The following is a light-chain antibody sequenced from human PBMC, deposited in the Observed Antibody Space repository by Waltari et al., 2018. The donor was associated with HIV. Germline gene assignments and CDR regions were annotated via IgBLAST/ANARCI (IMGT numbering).Light chain of an antibody. J-gene: IGLJ2*01. CDR1: SSNIGAGFD. V-gene: IGLV1-40*01. CDR2: SNS. CDR3: QSYDSSLSAL. Sequence: HSVLTQPPSVSGAPGQRVTISCTGSSSNIGAGFDVHWYQHLPGTAPKLLIYSNSNRPSGVPDRFSGSKSGTSASLAITWLQAEDEADYYCQSYDSSLSALFGGGTKLTVL.